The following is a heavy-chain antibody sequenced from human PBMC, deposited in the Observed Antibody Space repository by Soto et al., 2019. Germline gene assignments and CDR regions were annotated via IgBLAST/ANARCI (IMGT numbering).Heavy chain of an antibody. CDR1: GDSVSSNTAA. J-gene: IGHJ4*02. CDR2: TYYRSNWRH. CDR3: ERGVAGTGFDL. D-gene: IGHD6-19*01. V-gene: IGHV6-1*01. Sequence: QTLSLTCAISGDSVSSNTAAWNWIRSSPSRGLEWLGRTYYRSNWRHDYAVSVKSRITVNPDTSKNHFSLQLNSVTPDDTAVYYCERGVAGTGFDLWGQGPLVTVSS.